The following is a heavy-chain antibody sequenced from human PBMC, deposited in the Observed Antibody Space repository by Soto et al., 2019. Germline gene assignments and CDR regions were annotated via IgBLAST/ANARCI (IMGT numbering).Heavy chain of an antibody. CDR3: ARDSYGDSNSSYYYYYYMDV. CDR1: GVSFSSYG. V-gene: IGHV3-30*03. Sequence: GGSLRLSCAASGVSFSSYGMHWVRQAPGKGLEWVAVISYDGSNKYYADSVKGRFTISRDNSKNTLYLQMNSLRSEDTAVYYCARDSYGDSNSSYYYYYYMDVWGKGTTVTVSS. D-gene: IGHD4-4*01. CDR2: ISYDGSNK. J-gene: IGHJ6*03.